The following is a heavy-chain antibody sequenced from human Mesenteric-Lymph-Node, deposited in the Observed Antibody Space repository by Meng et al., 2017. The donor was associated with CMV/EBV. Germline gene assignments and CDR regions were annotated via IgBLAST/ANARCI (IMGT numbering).Heavy chain of an antibody. V-gene: IGHV3-73*01. CDR1: GFTLSGSA. CDR3: ARATYYYDSSGYKITYYFDY. D-gene: IGHD3-22*01. Sequence: GESLKISCAASGFTLSGSAMHWVRQASGKGLEWVGRIRSRANSYATEYAASVKGRFTISRDDSKNTAYLQMNSLKTEDTAVYYCARATYYYDSSGYKITYYFDYWGQGTLVTVSS. CDR2: IRSRANSYAT. J-gene: IGHJ4*02.